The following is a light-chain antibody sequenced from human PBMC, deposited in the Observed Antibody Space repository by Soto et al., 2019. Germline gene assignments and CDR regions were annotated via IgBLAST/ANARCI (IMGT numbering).Light chain of an antibody. V-gene: IGKV3-20*01. CDR3: QQYGSSPWT. CDR1: QSVSSSY. CDR2: GAS. Sequence: ENVLTQSPGTLSLSPGETATLSCRAGQSVSSSYLAWYQQKPGQAPRLLIYGASSRATGIPDRFSGSGSGTDFTLTISRLEPEDFAVYYCQQYGSSPWTFGQGTKV. J-gene: IGKJ1*01.